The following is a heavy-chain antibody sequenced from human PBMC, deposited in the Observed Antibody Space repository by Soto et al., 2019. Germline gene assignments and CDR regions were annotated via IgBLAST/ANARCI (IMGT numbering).Heavy chain of an antibody. J-gene: IGHJ4*02. D-gene: IGHD6-19*01. CDR1: GFTFSSYA. V-gene: IGHV3-23*01. CDR3: AVPTGIEVTGPDF. Sequence: EVQLLESGGGLVQPGGSLRLSCAASGFTFSSYAMSWVRQAPGEGLKWVSAISGSGGSTYYSDSVRGRFTISRDNSKNTLYLEMNSLRVDDTALYYCAVPTGIEVTGPDFWGQGTLVTVSS. CDR2: ISGSGGST.